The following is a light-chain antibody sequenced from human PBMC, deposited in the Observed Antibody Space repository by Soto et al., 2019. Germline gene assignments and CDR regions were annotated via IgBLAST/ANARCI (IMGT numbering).Light chain of an antibody. J-gene: IGKJ2*01. CDR3: QQYDKLPPYT. CDR2: DAS. V-gene: IGKV1-33*01. CDR1: QDISNY. Sequence: DIQMTQSPSSLSASVGDRVTITCQASQDISNYLNWYQQQPGKAPKLLIYDASNLETGVPSRFSGSGSGTDFTVTIRSLQPEDIATYYCQQYDKLPPYTFGQGTKLEIK.